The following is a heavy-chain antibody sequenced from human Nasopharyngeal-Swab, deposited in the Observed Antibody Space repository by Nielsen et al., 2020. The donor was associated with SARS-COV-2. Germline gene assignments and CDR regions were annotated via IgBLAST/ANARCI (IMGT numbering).Heavy chain of an antibody. CDR1: GYTLTELS. Sequence: ASVKVSCKVSGYTLTELSMNWVRQAPGKGLEWMGGFDPEDGETIYAQKFQGRVTMTEDTSTDTAYMELSRLRSEDTAVYYCATQSGGRDCYYGMDVWGQGTTVTVSS. CDR3: ATQSGGRDCYYGMDV. D-gene: IGHD3-10*01. J-gene: IGHJ6*02. CDR2: FDPEDGET. V-gene: IGHV1-24*01.